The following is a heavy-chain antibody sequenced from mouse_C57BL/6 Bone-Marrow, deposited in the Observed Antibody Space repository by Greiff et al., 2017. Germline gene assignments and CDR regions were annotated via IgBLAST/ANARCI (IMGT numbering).Heavy chain of an antibody. D-gene: IGHD1-1*01. J-gene: IGHJ1*03. CDR3: AKDLSYYGSSYWYFDV. Sequence: DVMLVESGGGLVQSGRSLRLSCATSGFTFSDFYMEWVRQAPGKGLEWIAASRNKANDYTTEYSVSVKGRFTVSRATSKSILYLQMNALRAEDTAMYYCAKDLSYYGSSYWYFDVWGTGTTVTVSS. CDR1: GFTFSDFY. V-gene: IGHV7-1*01. CDR2: SRNKANDYTT.